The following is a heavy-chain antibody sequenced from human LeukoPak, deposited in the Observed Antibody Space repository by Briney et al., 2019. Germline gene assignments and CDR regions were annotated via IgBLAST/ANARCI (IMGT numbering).Heavy chain of an antibody. V-gene: IGHV1-2*02. CDR2: INPNSGGT. Sequence: ASVKVSCKASGYTFTGYYMHWVRQAPGQGLEWMGWINPNSGGTNYAQKFQGRVTMTRDTSISTAYMELSRLRSDDTAVYYCARASIGEGWFDPWGQGTLVTVSS. CDR3: ARASIGEGWFDP. J-gene: IGHJ5*02. CDR1: GYTFTGYY. D-gene: IGHD3-3*02.